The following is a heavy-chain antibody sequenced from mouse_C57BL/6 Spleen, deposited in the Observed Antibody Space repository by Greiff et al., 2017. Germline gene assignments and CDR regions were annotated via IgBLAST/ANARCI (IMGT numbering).Heavy chain of an antibody. CDR2: ISYDGSN. Sequence: DVKLQESGPGLVKPSQSLSLTCSVTGYSITSGYYWNWIRQFPGNKLEWMGYISYDGSNNYNPSLKNRISITRDTSKNQFFLKLNSVTTEDTATYYCARDFNWDGFAYWGQGTLVTVSA. CDR1: GYSITSGYY. D-gene: IGHD4-1*02. CDR3: ARDFNWDGFAY. J-gene: IGHJ3*01. V-gene: IGHV3-6*01.